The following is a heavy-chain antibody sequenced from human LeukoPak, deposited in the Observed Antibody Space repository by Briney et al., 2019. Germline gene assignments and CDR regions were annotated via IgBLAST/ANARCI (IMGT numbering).Heavy chain of an antibody. D-gene: IGHD6-6*01. Sequence: GGSLRLSCAASGFTFIDYFMSWVRQAPGKGLEWVSYISSRATTIYYADSVEGRFSISRDNAENSLYLQMNSLRPEDTAFYYCARGAGYSSSSAPFDLWGQGTLVTVS. V-gene: IGHV3-11*01. CDR2: ISSRATTI. J-gene: IGHJ4*02. CDR1: GFTFIDYF. CDR3: ARGAGYSSSSAPFDL.